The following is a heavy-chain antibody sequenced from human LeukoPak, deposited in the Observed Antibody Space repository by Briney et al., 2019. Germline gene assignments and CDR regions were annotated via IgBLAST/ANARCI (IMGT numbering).Heavy chain of an antibody. Sequence: PSETLSLTCAVYGGSFSGYYWSWIRQPPGKGLEWIGEINHSGSTNYNPSLKSRVTISVDTSKNQFSLKLSSVTVADTAVYYCARGSGSYRGWGQGTLVTVSS. J-gene: IGHJ4*02. CDR1: GGSFSGYY. D-gene: IGHD1-26*01. CDR3: ARGSGSYRG. CDR2: INHSGST. V-gene: IGHV4-34*01.